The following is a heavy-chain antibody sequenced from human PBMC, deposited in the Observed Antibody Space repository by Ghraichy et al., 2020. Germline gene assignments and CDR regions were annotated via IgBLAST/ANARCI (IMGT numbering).Heavy chain of an antibody. J-gene: IGHJ4*02. CDR2: IRSKADSYAT. CDR1: RFTFSAST. V-gene: IGHV3-73*01. D-gene: IGHD7-27*01. Sequence: GGSLRLSCAASRFTFSASTMHWVRQASGKGLEWVGRIRSKADSYATVYAASVKVRFTISRDDSKNTAYLQMNSLKPEDTAVYFCTIALNWGFDLWDQGTLVTDS. CDR3: TIALNWGFDL.